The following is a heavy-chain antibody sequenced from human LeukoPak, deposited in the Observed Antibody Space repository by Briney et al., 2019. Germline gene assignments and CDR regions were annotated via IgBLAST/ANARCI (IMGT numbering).Heavy chain of an antibody. J-gene: IGHJ3*02. Sequence: SEALSLTCTVSGGSISSYHWSWIRQPAGKGLEWIGRLYTSGGTNYNPSLKSRVSMSVDTSKSQFSLELNSVTAADTAVYYCARSGSYANDAFHIWGQGTMVTVSS. CDR1: GGSISSYH. CDR3: ARSGSYANDAFHI. CDR2: LYTSGGT. V-gene: IGHV4-4*07. D-gene: IGHD1-26*01.